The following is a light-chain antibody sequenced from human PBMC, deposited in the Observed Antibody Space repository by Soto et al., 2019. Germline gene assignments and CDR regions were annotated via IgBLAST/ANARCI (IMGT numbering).Light chain of an antibody. J-gene: IGKJ5*01. CDR2: AAV. CDR1: QSISVY. Sequence: DIQMTQSPSSLSASIGDRVTITCRASQSISVYLNCYQKKPGKAPHLLIQAAVNLQSGGPSRFSGSGSGTDFTLAISRLQAEDFATYYGQQSYSTPFTVGQGTRLEIK. V-gene: IGKV1-39*01. CDR3: QQSYSTPFT.